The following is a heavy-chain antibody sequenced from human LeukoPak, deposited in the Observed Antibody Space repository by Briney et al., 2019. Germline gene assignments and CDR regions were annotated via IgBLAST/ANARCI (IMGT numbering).Heavy chain of an antibody. CDR2: INSDGSST. Sequence: QPGGSLRLSCAASGVTLSSYWMHWVRQAPGKGLVWVSRINSDGSSTNYADSVRGRFTISRDNAKNTLYLQMNSLRAEDTAVYYCATTVAGTRNAFDIWGQGTMVTVSS. V-gene: IGHV3-74*01. D-gene: IGHD6-19*01. CDR3: ATTVAGTRNAFDI. CDR1: GVTLSSYW. J-gene: IGHJ3*02.